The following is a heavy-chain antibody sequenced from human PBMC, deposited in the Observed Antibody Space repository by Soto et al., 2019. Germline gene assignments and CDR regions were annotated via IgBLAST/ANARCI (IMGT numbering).Heavy chain of an antibody. CDR2: INPDSGGT. CDR1: GYTFTAYY. V-gene: IGHV1-2*02. Sequence: QVQLVQSGAEVKKPGASVKVSCKASGYTFTAYYMHWVRQAPGQGLEWMGCINPDSGGTKYAQNFQGRVTMTRDTSITTAYMDLSSLRSDDTAVYYCARALSFGSGTFDYWGQGTLVTVSS. J-gene: IGHJ4*02. CDR3: ARALSFGSGTFDY. D-gene: IGHD1-26*01.